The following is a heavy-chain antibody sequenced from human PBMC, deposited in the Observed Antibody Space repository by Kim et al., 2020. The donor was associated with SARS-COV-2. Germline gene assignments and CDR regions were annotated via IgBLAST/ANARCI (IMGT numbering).Heavy chain of an antibody. CDR2: ISETSRAI. CDR3: AKDRGKYKDYFDQ. J-gene: IGHJ4*02. D-gene: IGHD1-20*01. Sequence: GGSLRLSCVASGFNFNNYAMNWVRQAPGKGLEWVSVISETSRAIFYADSVKGRFTISRDNSRNTLNLQMDSLRVDDTAIYYCAKDRGKYKDYFDQWGQGTLVTVSS. CDR1: GFNFNNYA. V-gene: IGHV3-23*01.